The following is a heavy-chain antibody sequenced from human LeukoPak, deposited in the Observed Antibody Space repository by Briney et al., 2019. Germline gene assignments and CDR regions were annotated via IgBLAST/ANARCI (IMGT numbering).Heavy chain of an antibody. CDR1: GFTVSSNY. J-gene: IGHJ3*02. D-gene: IGHD3-3*01. CDR3: AKLYPFPDAFDI. V-gene: IGHV3-66*01. CDR2: IYSGGST. Sequence: GGSLRLSCAASGFTVSSNYMSWVRQAPGKGLEWVSVIYSGGSTYYADSVKGRFTISRDNSKNTLYLQMNSLRAEDTAVYYRAKLYPFPDAFDIWGQGTMVTVSS.